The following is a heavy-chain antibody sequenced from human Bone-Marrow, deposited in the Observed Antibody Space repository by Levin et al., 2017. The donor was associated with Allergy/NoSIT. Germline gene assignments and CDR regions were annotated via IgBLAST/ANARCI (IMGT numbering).Heavy chain of an antibody. CDR1: GFTFSAYS. Sequence: HPGGSLRLSCSASGFTFSAYSLHWVRQAPGKGLEWVAVISSDGSSQYYADSVKGRFTISRDNTKNTLYLQMNSLRAEDTALYYCARGGQPTYLRLFFDYWGQGALVTVSS. V-gene: IGHV3-30*03. CDR2: ISSDGSSQ. D-gene: IGHD1-14*01. J-gene: IGHJ4*02. CDR3: ARGGQPTYLRLFFDY.